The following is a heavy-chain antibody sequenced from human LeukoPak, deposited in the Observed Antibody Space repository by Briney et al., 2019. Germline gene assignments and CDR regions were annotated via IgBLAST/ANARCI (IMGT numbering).Heavy chain of an antibody. CDR3: AKPPCSGGSCYSRIGAFYDY. J-gene: IGHJ4*02. V-gene: IGHV3-23*01. CDR1: GFTFSSYA. D-gene: IGHD2-15*01. Sequence: PGGSLRLSCAASGFTFSSYAMSWVRQAPGKGLEWSSAIRVSVVSTYYADSVKGRFTISRDNSKNTLYLQMNSLRAEDTVVYYCAKPPCSGGSCYSRIGAFYDYWGQGTLVTVSS. CDR2: IRVSVVST.